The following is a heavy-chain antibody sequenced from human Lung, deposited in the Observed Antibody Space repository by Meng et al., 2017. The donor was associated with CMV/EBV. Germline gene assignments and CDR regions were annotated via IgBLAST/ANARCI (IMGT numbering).Heavy chain of an antibody. D-gene: IGHD1-1*01. CDR1: GFTFSNYH. Sequence: GGSLRLXCAASGFTFSNYHTSWVRQAPGKGLEWVSTISGTSGTTYYADSVKGRFTISRDISTNTLYLQMNSLRDEDTALYYCAKDDDRRYYSMDVWGQGTXVTVSS. J-gene: IGHJ6*02. CDR3: AKDDDRRYYSMDV. CDR2: ISGTSGTT. V-gene: IGHV3-23*01.